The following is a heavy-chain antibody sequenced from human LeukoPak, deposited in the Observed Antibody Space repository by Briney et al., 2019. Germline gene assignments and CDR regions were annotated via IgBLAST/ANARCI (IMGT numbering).Heavy chain of an antibody. CDR2: IIPIFGTA. D-gene: IGHD3-22*01. CDR1: GGTFSSYA. Sequence: SVKVSCKASGGTFSSYAISWVRQAPGQGPEWMGGIIPIFGTANYAQKFQGRVTITTDESTSTAYMELSSLRSEDTAVYYCAGSYYYDSSGYTYFDYWGQGTLVTVSS. V-gene: IGHV1-69*05. J-gene: IGHJ4*02. CDR3: AGSYYYDSSGYTYFDY.